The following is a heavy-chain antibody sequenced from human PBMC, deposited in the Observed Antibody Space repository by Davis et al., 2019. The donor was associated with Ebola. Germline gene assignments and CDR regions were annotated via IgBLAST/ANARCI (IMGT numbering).Heavy chain of an antibody. Sequence: GESLKISCAASGFTVRNNCMSWVRQAPGKGLEWVSVINSAGGSFYADSVEGRFTIPRDSSKNTLYLQMNSLRADDTAVYYCARHGSGAPDQFYYYYGMDVWGKGTMVTVSS. CDR3: ARHGSGAPDQFYYYYGMDV. V-gene: IGHV3-53*01. J-gene: IGHJ6*04. CDR1: GFTVRNNC. D-gene: IGHD3-10*01. CDR2: INSAGGS.